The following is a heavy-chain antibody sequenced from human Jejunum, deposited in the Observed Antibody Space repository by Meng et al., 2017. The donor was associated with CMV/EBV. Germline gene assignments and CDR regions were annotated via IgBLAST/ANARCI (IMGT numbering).Heavy chain of an antibody. CDR2: IKPDGSEI. Sequence: LSCADSGFSFSIHWMSWVRQPPGKGPEWVASIKPDGSEIQYVGSLRGRFTVSRDNARKSLYLQMNSLTAEDTAVYYCASGNDFNIWGQGTLVTVSS. D-gene: IGHD1-1*01. CDR3: ASGNDFNI. J-gene: IGHJ3*02. V-gene: IGHV3-7*01. CDR1: GFSFSIHW.